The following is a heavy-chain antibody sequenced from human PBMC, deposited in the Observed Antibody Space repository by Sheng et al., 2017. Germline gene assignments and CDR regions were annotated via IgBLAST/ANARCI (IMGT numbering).Heavy chain of an antibody. Sequence: QVHLVQSGAEVKKPGASVKVSCKTSGNTFSGYFMHWVRQAPGQGLEWMGWINTDSGGTKYVQKFQGRVTMTRDTSTSTVYMELSRLTSDDTAVYYCARFSGSSRFDYWGQGTLVTV. CDR3: ARFSGSSRFDY. CDR1: GNTFSGYF. D-gene: IGHD1-26*01. J-gene: IGHJ4*02. CDR2: INTDSGGT. V-gene: IGHV1-2*02.